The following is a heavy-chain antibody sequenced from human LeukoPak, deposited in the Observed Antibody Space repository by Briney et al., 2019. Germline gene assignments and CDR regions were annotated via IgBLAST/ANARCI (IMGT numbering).Heavy chain of an antibody. Sequence: ASVKVSCKASSYTFTNYAFTWVRQAPGQGLEWMGWISAYNGNTNYAQKLQGRVTMTTDTSTSTAYMELRSLRSDDTAVYYCAITYSLNSDYYYYYYMDVWGKGTTVTVSS. CDR2: ISAYNGNT. V-gene: IGHV1-18*01. CDR1: SYTFTNYA. J-gene: IGHJ6*03. CDR3: AITYSLNSDYYYYYYMDV. D-gene: IGHD1-26*01.